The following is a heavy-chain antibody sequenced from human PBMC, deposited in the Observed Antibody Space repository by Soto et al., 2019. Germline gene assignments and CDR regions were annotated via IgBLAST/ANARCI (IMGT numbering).Heavy chain of an antibody. CDR3: ARVGSSCHSGGCYYYYGLGV. Sequence: QVRLQESGPGLVKPSETLSLSCLVSGDSVGNGPYYWSWIRQSPGEGLEWIAYIYYSGSTNVNPSLESRVNISIDMSKNQFFLELRSVTAADAAVYFCARVGSSCHSGGCYYYYGLGVCGQGTTVAISS. V-gene: IGHV4-61*01. CDR2: IYYSGST. CDR1: GDSVGNGPYY. D-gene: IGHD1-26*01. J-gene: IGHJ6*02.